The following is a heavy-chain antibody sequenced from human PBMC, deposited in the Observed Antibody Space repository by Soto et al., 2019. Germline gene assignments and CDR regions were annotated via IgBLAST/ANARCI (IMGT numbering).Heavy chain of an antibody. CDR1: GYTFTSYG. J-gene: IGHJ1*01. CDR3: ARVPAPWFGELAEYFQH. D-gene: IGHD3-10*01. Sequence: GASVKVSCKASGYTFTSYGISWVRQAPGQGLEWMGWISAYNGNTNYAQKLQGRVTMTTDTSTSTAYMELRSLRSDDTAVYYCARVPAPWFGELAEYFQHWGQGTLVTVS. V-gene: IGHV1-18*01. CDR2: ISAYNGNT.